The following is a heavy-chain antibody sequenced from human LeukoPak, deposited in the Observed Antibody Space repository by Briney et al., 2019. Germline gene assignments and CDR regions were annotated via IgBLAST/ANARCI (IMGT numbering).Heavy chain of an antibody. CDR2: ISATGGST. V-gene: IGHV3-23*01. J-gene: IGHJ4*02. CDR3: AKTRTEMAATPDDC. Sequence: GGSLRLSCATSGFTFSSFAMTWVRQAPGKGLEWVSAISATGGSTYYAGYVKGRFTISRDNSKNTLFLQMNRLRAEDTAVYYCAKTRTEMAATPDDCWGQGTLVTVSS. D-gene: IGHD5-24*01. CDR1: GFTFSSFA.